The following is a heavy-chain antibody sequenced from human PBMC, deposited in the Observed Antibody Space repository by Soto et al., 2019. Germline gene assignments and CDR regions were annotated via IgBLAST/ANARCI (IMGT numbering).Heavy chain of an antibody. CDR2: ISAYNGNT. Sequence: QVQLVQSGAEVKKPGASVKVSCKASGYTFTSYGISWVRQAPGQGLEWMGWISAYNGNTNYAQKLQGRVTMTTVTSTSTAYMELRSLRSDDTAVYYCARDSLVEAVEGNNWFDPWGQGTLVTVSS. CDR1: GYTFTSYG. D-gene: IGHD2-15*01. V-gene: IGHV1-18*01. J-gene: IGHJ5*02. CDR3: ARDSLVEAVEGNNWFDP.